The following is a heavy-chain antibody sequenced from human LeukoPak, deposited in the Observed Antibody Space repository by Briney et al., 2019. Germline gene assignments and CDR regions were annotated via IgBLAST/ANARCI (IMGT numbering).Heavy chain of an antibody. CDR2: ISGSGSNI. Sequence: GGSLRLSCAASGFTFSSYAMSWVRQAPGKGLEWVSTISGSGSNIYYADSVKGRFTISRDTSKNTVYLQMNSLRADDTAVYYCAREAGIDYWGQGTLVTVSP. CDR3: AREAGIDY. J-gene: IGHJ4*02. V-gene: IGHV3-23*01. CDR1: GFTFSSYA. D-gene: IGHD6-19*01.